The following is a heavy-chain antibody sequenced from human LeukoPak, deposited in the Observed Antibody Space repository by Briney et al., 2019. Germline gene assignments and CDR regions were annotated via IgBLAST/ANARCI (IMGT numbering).Heavy chain of an antibody. Sequence: GGPLRLSCGASEFSVGSNYMTWVRKATGEGLEWVSLIYSGGSTYYADSVKGRFTISRDNSQNTLYLQMNSLSAEDTAVYYCGKEQSGSYVHAFDPWGQGTVVTVSP. CDR3: GKEQSGSYVHAFDP. CDR2: IYSGGST. D-gene: IGHD3-3*01. CDR1: EFSVGSNY. J-gene: IGHJ5*02. V-gene: IGHV3-66*01.